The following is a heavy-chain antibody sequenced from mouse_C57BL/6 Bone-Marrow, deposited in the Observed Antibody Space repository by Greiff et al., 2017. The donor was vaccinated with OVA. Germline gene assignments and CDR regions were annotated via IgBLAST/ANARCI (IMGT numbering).Heavy chain of an antibody. D-gene: IGHD2-1*01. CDR3: ARGSYYGNYVDY. V-gene: IGHV1-52*01. CDR2: IDPSDSET. J-gene: IGHJ2*01. Sequence: VQLQQPGAELVRPGSSVKLSCKASGYTFTSYWMHWVKQRPIQGLEWIGNIDPSDSETHYNQKFKDKATLTVDKSSSTAYMQLSSLTSEDSAVYYCARGSYYGNYVDYWGQGTTLTVSS. CDR1: GYTFTSYW.